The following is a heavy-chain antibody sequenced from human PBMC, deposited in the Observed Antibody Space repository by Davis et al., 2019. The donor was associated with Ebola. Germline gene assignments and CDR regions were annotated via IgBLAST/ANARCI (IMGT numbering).Heavy chain of an antibody. Sequence: SETLSLTCAVSGDSISSSNWWSWVRQPPGKGLEWFGEISQSGSTNYNPSLKSRVTISVDKSKNQFSLKLSSVTAADTAVYYCARGEYSGYDWNYYYYYGMDVWGQGTTVTVSS. CDR3: ARGEYSGYDWNYYYYYGMDV. D-gene: IGHD5-12*01. V-gene: IGHV4-4*02. J-gene: IGHJ6*02. CDR1: GDSISSSNW. CDR2: ISQSGST.